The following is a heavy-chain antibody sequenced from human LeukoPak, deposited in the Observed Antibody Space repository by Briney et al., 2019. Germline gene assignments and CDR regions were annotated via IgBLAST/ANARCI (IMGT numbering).Heavy chain of an antibody. CDR2: INHSGST. V-gene: IGHV4-34*01. CDR1: GGSFGGYY. D-gene: IGHD5-24*01. Sequence: PSETLSLTCAVYGGSFGGYYWSWIRQPPGKGLEWIGEINHSGSTNYNPSLKSRVTISVDTSKNQFSLKLSSVTAADTAVYYCARESNSPLDYWGQGTLVTVSS. CDR3: ARESNSPLDY. J-gene: IGHJ4*02.